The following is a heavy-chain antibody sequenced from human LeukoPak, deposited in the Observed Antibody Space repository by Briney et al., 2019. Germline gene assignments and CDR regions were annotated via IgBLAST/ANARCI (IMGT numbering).Heavy chain of an antibody. J-gene: IGHJ5*02. Sequence: GGSLRLSCAASGFTFSNYWMHWVRQAPGKGLEWVSAISGSGGSTYYADPAKGRFTISRDNSKNTLHLQMNSLRAEDTAVYYCARTAPAAIYWFDPWGQGTLVAVSS. CDR1: GFTFSNYW. CDR2: ISGSGGST. V-gene: IGHV3-23*01. D-gene: IGHD2-2*02. CDR3: ARTAPAAIYWFDP.